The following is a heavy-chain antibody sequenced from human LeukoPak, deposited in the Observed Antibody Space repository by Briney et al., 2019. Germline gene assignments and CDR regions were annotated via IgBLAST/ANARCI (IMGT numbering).Heavy chain of an antibody. V-gene: IGHV1-2*02. Sequence: ALVKVSCKASGYTFTGYYMHWVRQAPGQGLEWMGWINPNSGGTNYAQKFQGRVTMTRDTSISTAYMELSRLRSDDAAVYYCARVYGSGSYYNDWFDPWGQGTLVTVSS. J-gene: IGHJ5*02. CDR1: GYTFTGYY. D-gene: IGHD3-10*01. CDR2: INPNSGGT. CDR3: ARVYGSGSYYNDWFDP.